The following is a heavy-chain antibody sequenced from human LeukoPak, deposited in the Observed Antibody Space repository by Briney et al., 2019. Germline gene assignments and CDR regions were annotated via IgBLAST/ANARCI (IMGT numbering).Heavy chain of an antibody. CDR3: VRASHPGGWFDP. D-gene: IGHD3-10*01. CDR2: ISYDGSNK. J-gene: IGHJ5*02. CDR1: GFTFSSYG. V-gene: IGHV3-30*03. Sequence: GGSLRLSCAASGFTFSSYGMHWVRQAPGKGLEWVAVISYDGSNKYYADSVKGRFTISRDNSKNTLYLQMNSLTAEDTAMYYCVRASHPGGWFDPWGQGTLVTVSS.